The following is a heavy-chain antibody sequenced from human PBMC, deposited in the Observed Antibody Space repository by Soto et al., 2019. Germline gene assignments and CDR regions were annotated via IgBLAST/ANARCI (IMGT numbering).Heavy chain of an antibody. V-gene: IGHV4-34*01. D-gene: IGHD3-22*01. CDR2: INHSGST. CDR3: GILSQDRSDNYYVGNSGECDFDY. Sequence: SETLSLTCAVYGGSFSGYYWSWIRQPPGKGLEWIGEINHSGSTNYNPFLQSRVTISVDTSKNQFSLKLCSVTAADTAVCYCGILSQDRSDNYYVGNSGECDFDYLWQGTVLTISS. J-gene: IGHJ4*02. CDR1: GGSFSGYY.